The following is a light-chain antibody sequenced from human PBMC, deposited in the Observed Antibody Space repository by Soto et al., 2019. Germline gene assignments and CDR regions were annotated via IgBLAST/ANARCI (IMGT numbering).Light chain of an antibody. CDR3: QQLRSYPST. CDR1: QYIAIY. Sequence: IQLTQSPSSLSASVGDRVTITFRASQYIAIYLAWYQQKPGEAPKLLIYAASTLHGGVPSRFSGSGSGTDFALTITSLQAEDFATYYCQQLRSYPSTFGGGTKVDIK. J-gene: IGKJ4*01. V-gene: IGKV1-9*01. CDR2: AAS.